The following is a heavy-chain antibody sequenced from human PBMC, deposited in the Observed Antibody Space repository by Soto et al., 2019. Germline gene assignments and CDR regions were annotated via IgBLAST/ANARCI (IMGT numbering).Heavy chain of an antibody. Sequence: VESGGGLVQPGRSLRLSCTASGFTFGEYAMSWFRQAPGKGLEWVGFIRSKAYRGTTQYAASVKGRFTISRDDSKRIAYLQMTSLKTEDTAEYNCTSPLVPAKRGTYFQHWGKGTLVTVSS. CDR2: IRSKAYRGTT. CDR3: TSPLVPAKRGTYFQH. CDR1: GFTFGEYA. J-gene: IGHJ1*01. V-gene: IGHV3-49*03. D-gene: IGHD2-2*01.